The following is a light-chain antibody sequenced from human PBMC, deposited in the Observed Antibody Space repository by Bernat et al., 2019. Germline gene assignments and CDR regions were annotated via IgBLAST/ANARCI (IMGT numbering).Light chain of an antibody. J-gene: IGLJ1*01. CDR3: SSYISSRSDV. CDR2: DGT. V-gene: IGLV2-14*03. CDR1: SSDVGGYNS. Sequence: QAALTQPASVSGSPGQSITISCTTPSSDVGGYNSVSWYQQHPGKAPKLIIYDGTNRPSGVSHRFSGSKSGNTASLTISGLQPEDEANYYCSSYISSRSDVFGSGNKVTVL.